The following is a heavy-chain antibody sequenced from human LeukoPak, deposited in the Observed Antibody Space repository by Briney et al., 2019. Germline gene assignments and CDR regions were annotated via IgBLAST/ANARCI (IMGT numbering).Heavy chain of an antibody. CDR1: GFTFRRYE. J-gene: IGHJ1*01. V-gene: IGHV3-48*03. CDR2: ISSSGNII. Sequence: PGGSLRLSCAASGFTFRRYEMNWVRQAPGKGLEWIAYISSSGNIIYYSDSVKGRFTISRDNANSSLYLQMNSLSAKDTAVYYCARESSSDNDDYYHNPEYLQHWGQGTLVTVSS. D-gene: IGHD3-10*01. CDR3: ARESSSDNDDYYHNPEYLQH.